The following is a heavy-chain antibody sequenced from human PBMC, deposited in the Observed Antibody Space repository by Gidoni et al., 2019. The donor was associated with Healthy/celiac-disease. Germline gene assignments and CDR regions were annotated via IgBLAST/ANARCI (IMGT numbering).Heavy chain of an antibody. CDR2: RRGSGGST. D-gene: IGHD6-19*01. Sequence: EVQLVESGGGLVQPGGSLRLSCAASGFTFSSYAMSWVRKAPGKGLEWVEARRGSGGSTYYADSVKGRFTISRDNAKNTLYLKMNSLRAEDTAVYYWAKDQPIAVAGTADFDYWGQGTLVTVSS. CDR1: GFTFSSYA. CDR3: AKDQPIAVAGTADFDY. J-gene: IGHJ4*02. V-gene: IGHV3-23*04.